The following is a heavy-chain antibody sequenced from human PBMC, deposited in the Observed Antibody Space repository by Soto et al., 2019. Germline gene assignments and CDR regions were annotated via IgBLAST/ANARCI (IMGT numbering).Heavy chain of an antibody. Sequence: QLRESGPGLLKPSETLSLTCTVSGGSISSPSYNWGWVRQPPGKGPEWIGTIFYSGTTQYNPSLRSRRAMSVDTSKSQVSLTLTSGTAADTAVYYCTTVASGHFDSWGQGAQVTVSS. CDR2: IFYSGTT. CDR3: TTVASGHFDS. J-gene: IGHJ4*02. CDR1: GGSISSPSYN. D-gene: IGHD2-15*01. V-gene: IGHV4-39*01.